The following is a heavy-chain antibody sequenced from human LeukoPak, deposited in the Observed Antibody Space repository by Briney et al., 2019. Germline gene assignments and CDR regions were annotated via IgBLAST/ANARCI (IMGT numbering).Heavy chain of an antibody. CDR1: GGSISSSSYY. D-gene: IGHD3-16*02. Sequence: SETLSLTCTVSGGSISSSSYYWGWIRQPPGKGLEWIGSIYYSGSTYYNPSLKSRVTISVDTSKNQFSLKLSSVTAADTAVYYCARRGSYRYNGYTFDYWGQGTLVTVSS. CDR2: IYYSGST. V-gene: IGHV4-39*01. J-gene: IGHJ4*02. CDR3: ARRGSYRYNGYTFDY.